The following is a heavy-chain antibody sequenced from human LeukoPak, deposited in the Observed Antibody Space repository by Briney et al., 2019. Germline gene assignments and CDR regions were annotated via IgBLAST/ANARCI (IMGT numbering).Heavy chain of an antibody. Sequence: GGSLRLSCAASGFTFSSYWMNWVRQAPGKGLVWVSRIASDGSSTTYADSVKGRFSISRDNAKNTLYLQMNSLRAEDTAVYYCARENYDILTGAIHFDYWGQGTLVTVSS. V-gene: IGHV3-74*01. CDR3: ARENYDILTGAIHFDY. J-gene: IGHJ4*02. CDR2: IASDGSST. CDR1: GFTFSSYW. D-gene: IGHD3-9*01.